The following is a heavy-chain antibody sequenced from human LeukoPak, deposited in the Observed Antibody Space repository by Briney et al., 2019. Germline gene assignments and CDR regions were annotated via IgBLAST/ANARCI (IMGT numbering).Heavy chain of an antibody. CDR2: ISGSGSTI. J-gene: IGHJ4*02. Sequence: GGSLRLSCAASGFTFSSYEMNWVRQAPGKGLEWVSYISGSGSTIYYADSVKGRFTISRDNAKNSLYLQMNSLRAEDTAVYYCARDLGNPSIAARPGAFDYWGQGTLVTVSS. CDR1: GFTFSSYE. D-gene: IGHD6-6*01. V-gene: IGHV3-48*03. CDR3: ARDLGNPSIAARPGAFDY.